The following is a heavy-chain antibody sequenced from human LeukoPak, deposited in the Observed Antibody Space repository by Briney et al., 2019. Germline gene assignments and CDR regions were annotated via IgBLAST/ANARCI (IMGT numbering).Heavy chain of an antibody. CDR1: GGSISSKSYY. CDR3: ARGRVSSSTWYSTYYYYFYMDV. D-gene: IGHD6-13*01. CDR2: IYTSGST. J-gene: IGHJ6*03. Sequence: PSQTLSFTCTVSGGSISSKSYYWSWIRQPAGKGLEWIGRIYTSGSTDYNPSLKSRVTISRDTSKNEFSLILSSLTAADTAVYFCARGRVSSSTWYSTYYYYFYMDVWGKGTTVTVSS. V-gene: IGHV4-61*02.